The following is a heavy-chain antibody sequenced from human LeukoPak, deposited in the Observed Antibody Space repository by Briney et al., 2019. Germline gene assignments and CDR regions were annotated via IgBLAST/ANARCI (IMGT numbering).Heavy chain of an antibody. D-gene: IGHD6-19*01. Sequence: SETLSLTCAVYGGSFSRYYWSWISQPPGKGLEWIGEINHSGSTNYNPSLKSRVTISVGTSKNQFSLRMSSVTAADTAMYYCARGTLYRGWSYYLDFWGQGSQVTVSS. J-gene: IGHJ4*02. V-gene: IGHV4-34*01. CDR1: GGSFSRYY. CDR2: INHSGST. CDR3: ARGTLYRGWSYYLDF.